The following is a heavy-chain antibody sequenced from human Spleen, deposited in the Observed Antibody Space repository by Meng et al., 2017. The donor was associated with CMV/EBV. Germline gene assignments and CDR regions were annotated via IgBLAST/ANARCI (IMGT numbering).Heavy chain of an antibody. Sequence: GGSLRLSCAASGFTFGDYTMHWVRQAPGKGLEWVSLISWDGSGTYYADSVKGRFTISRDNSKNSLYLQMNSLRIEDTALYYCAKDGGGYCSSTSCPRDFDYWGQGTLVTVSS. V-gene: IGHV3-43*01. CDR2: ISWDGSGT. CDR3: AKDGGGYCSSTSCPRDFDY. J-gene: IGHJ4*02. CDR1: GFTFGDYT. D-gene: IGHD2-2*01.